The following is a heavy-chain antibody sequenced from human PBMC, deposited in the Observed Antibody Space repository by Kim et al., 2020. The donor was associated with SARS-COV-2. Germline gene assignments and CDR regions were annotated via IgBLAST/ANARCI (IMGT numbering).Heavy chain of an antibody. V-gene: IGHV1-3*01. CDR2: INDGNGNT. J-gene: IGHJ5*02. CDR1: GYTFTRYV. Sequence: ASVKVSCKASGYTFTRYVMSWVRQAPGQRLEWIGWINDGNGNTKYSQKFQGRVTITRDTSASTAYMELSSLRYEDTAIYYCARGVSVMVLLAWFDPCGQG. CDR3: ARGVSVMVLLAWFDP. D-gene: IGHD3-10*01.